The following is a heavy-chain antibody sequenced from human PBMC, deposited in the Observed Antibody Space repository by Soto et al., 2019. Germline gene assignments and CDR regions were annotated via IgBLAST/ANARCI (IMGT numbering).Heavy chain of an antibody. D-gene: IGHD3-22*01. Sequence: GGSLRLSCAASGFTFSDYYMSWIRQAPGKGLEWVSYISSSGSTIYYVDSVKGRFTIARDNSKNTLYLQMNSLRAEDTAVYYCARGFNDSDPHAFDISGPGRMVTDS. CDR3: ARGFNDSDPHAFDI. CDR2: ISSSGSTI. CDR1: GFTFSDYY. V-gene: IGHV3-11*04. J-gene: IGHJ3*02.